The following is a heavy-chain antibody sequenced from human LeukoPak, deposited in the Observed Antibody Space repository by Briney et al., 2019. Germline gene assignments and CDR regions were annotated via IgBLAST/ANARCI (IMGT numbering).Heavy chain of an antibody. D-gene: IGHD1-1*01. CDR3: ARGLEEYYYYYMDV. CDR1: SGSISSYY. J-gene: IGHJ6*03. V-gene: IGHV4-59*01. Sequence: SETLSLTCSVSSGSISSYYWSWIRQPPGKGLEWIGYIYYSGRTSYNPSLKSRVTISVDTSKNHFSLTLSSVTAADTAVYYCARGLEEYYYYYMDVWGKGTTVTVSS. CDR2: IYYSGRT.